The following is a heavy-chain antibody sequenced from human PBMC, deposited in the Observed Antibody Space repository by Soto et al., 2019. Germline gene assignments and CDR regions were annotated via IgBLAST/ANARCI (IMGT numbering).Heavy chain of an antibody. CDR3: AKHDFWTLYNTGLDS. D-gene: IGHD3-3*01. J-gene: IGHJ4*02. CDR1: GFTVSNNY. CDR2: IYSGGYT. Sequence: EVQLVESGGGLIQPGGSLRLSCAVSGFTVSNNYMSWVRQAPGKGLEGVSVIYSGGYTAYGDSVKGRFTISRDNSKNTLYLQMNSLRADDTAVYYCAKHDFWTLYNTGLDSWGQGTLVTVSS. V-gene: IGHV3-53*01.